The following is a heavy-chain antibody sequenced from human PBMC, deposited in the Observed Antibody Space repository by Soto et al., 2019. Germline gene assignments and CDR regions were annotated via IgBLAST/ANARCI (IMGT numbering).Heavy chain of an antibody. D-gene: IGHD3-22*01. CDR2: IIPILGIA. J-gene: IGHJ3*01. CDR3: ARASTLRYDSSGYYPIDAFDV. V-gene: IGHV1-69*02. Sequence: QVQLVQSGAEVKKPGSSVKVSCKASGGTISRYTISWVRQAPGQGLEWMGRIIPILGIANYAQKFQGRVTIMSDKATGTAYMELSTLRPEDTAVYYCARASTLRYDSSGYYPIDAFDVWGQGKMVTVSS. CDR1: GGTISRYT.